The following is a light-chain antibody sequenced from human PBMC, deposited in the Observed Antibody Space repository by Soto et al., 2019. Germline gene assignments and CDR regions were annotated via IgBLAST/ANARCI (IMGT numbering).Light chain of an antibody. J-gene: IGKJ4*01. Sequence: DIQMTQSPSAMSASVGDRVTITCRASQGISNYLAWFQQKPGKVPKRLIYGASSLQGGVPSRFSGSGSGTEFTLTISSLQPEDFATYYCLKHNSYPLTFGGGTRWIS. V-gene: IGKV1-17*03. CDR1: QGISNY. CDR2: GAS. CDR3: LKHNSYPLT.